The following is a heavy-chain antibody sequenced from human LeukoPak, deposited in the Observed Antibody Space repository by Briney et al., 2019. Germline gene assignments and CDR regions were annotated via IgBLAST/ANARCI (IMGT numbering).Heavy chain of an antibody. J-gene: IGHJ4*02. Sequence: GGSLRLSCAASGFTVSTNYMSWVRQAPGKGLEWVSVIYSGGNTYYADSVKGRFTISRDNSKNTLYLQMNSLRAEDTAVYYCAKELVGATTFGGQGTLVTVSS. CDR1: GFTVSTNY. CDR2: IYSGGNT. CDR3: AKELVGATTF. D-gene: IGHD1-26*01. V-gene: IGHV3-53*01.